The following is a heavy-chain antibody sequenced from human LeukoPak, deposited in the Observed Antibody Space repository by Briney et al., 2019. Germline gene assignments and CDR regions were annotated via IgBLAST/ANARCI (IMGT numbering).Heavy chain of an antibody. CDR3: ARTLGSSGTYYFDY. V-gene: IGHV4-39*07. J-gene: IGHJ4*02. CDR2: LFYSGST. Sequence: SETLSLTCTVSGGSISSSSHYWGWIRRPPGKGLEWIGSLFYSGSTYYNPSLKSRVTISVDTSKNQFSLKLSSVTAADTAVYYCARTLGSSGTYYFDYWGQGTLVTVSS. CDR1: GGSISSSSHY. D-gene: IGHD3-22*01.